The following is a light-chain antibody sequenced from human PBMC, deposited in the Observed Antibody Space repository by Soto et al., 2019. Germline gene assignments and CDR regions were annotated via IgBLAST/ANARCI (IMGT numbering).Light chain of an antibody. CDR2: DVS. Sequence: QSVLTQPASVSGSPGQSITISCTGTSSDVGGYSYVSWYQQHPGKAPKLMIYDVSNRPSGVSNRFSGSKSGNTASLTISGLQAEDEADYYCSSYTSSSTLVFGGGTKVTV. J-gene: IGLJ2*01. CDR1: SSDVGGYSY. CDR3: SSYTSSSTLV. V-gene: IGLV2-14*01.